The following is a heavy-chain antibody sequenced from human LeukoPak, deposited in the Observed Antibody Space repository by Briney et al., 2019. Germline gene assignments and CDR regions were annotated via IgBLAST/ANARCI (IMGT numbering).Heavy chain of an antibody. V-gene: IGHV3-33*01. CDR3: ARDVGNFDY. CDR2: IRYDGTEK. CDR1: GFTFNNYG. Sequence: PGRSLRLSCTASGFTFNNYGIHWVRQAPGKGLEWVAVIRYDGTEKYYADSVKGRFTISRDNSKNTLYLQMNSLRAEDTAVYYCARDVGNFDYWGQGTLVTVSS. J-gene: IGHJ4*02.